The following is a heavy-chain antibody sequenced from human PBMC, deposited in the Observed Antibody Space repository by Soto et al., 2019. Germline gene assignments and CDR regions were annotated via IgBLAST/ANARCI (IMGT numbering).Heavy chain of an antibody. CDR3: ARRVAGKERKFDY. D-gene: IGHD2-15*01. CDR2: IYYSGST. Sequence: QVQLQESGPGLVKPSQTLSLTCTVSGGSISSGGYYWSWIRQHPGKGLEWIGYIYYSGSTYYNPSLKRRVTIAVDTSKNQFSLKLSSVTAADTAVYYCARRVAGKERKFDYWGQGTLVTVSS. V-gene: IGHV4-31*03. J-gene: IGHJ4*02. CDR1: GGSISSGGYY.